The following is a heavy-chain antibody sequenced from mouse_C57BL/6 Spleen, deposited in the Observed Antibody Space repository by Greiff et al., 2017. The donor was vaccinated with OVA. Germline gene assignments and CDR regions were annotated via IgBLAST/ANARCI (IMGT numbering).Heavy chain of an antibody. D-gene: IGHD1-1*01. V-gene: IGHV5-17*01. J-gene: IGHJ1*03. Sequence: EVNVVESGGGLVKPGGSLKLSCAASGFTFSDYGMHWVRQAPEKGLEWVAYISSGSSTIYYADTVKGRFTISRDNAKNTLFLQMTSLRSEDTAMYYCARKYGSSYYWYFDVWGTGTTVTVSS. CDR1: GFTFSDYG. CDR2: ISSGSSTI. CDR3: ARKYGSSYYWYFDV.